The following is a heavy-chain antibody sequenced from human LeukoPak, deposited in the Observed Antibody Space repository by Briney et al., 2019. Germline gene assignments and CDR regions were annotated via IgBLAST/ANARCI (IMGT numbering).Heavy chain of an antibody. CDR3: ARDDAYSGSYVWFDP. CDR1: GFTFSRYS. D-gene: IGHD1-26*01. J-gene: IGHJ5*02. CDR2: ISSSGSTI. V-gene: IGHV3-48*04. Sequence: GGSLRLSCAASGFTFSRYSMNWVRQTPGKGLEWVSYISSSGSTIYYADSVKGRFTISRDNAKNSLYLQMNSLRAEDTAVYYCARDDAYSGSYVWFDPWGQGTLVTVSS.